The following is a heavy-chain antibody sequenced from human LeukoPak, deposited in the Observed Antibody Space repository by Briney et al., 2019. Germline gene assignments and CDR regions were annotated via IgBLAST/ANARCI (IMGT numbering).Heavy chain of an antibody. Sequence: SETLSLTRTVSGGSISSYYWSWIRQPPGKGLEWIGYIYYSGTTNYNPSLKSRVTISVDTSKNQFSLKLSSVTAADTAVYYCAREGSSGWYNYWGQGTLVTVSS. CDR3: AREGSSGWYNY. D-gene: IGHD6-19*01. V-gene: IGHV4-59*01. CDR2: IYYSGTT. J-gene: IGHJ4*02. CDR1: GGSISSYY.